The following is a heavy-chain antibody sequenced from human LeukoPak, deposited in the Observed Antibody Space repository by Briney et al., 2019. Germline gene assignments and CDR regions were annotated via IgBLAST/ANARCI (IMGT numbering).Heavy chain of an antibody. Sequence: ASVKVSCKASGYTFTSYYMHWVRQAPGQGLEWMGIINPSGGSTSYAQKFQGRVAMTRDTSTSTVYMELSSLRSEDTAVYYCARGQGRPVLRYFDWLLATDAYGMDVWGQGTTVTVSS. J-gene: IGHJ6*02. CDR1: GYTFTSYY. CDR3: ARGQGRPVLRYFDWLLATDAYGMDV. D-gene: IGHD3-9*01. CDR2: INPSGGST. V-gene: IGHV1-46*01.